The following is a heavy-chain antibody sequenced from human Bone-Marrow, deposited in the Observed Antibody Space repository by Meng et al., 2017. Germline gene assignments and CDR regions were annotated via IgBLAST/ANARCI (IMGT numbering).Heavy chain of an antibody. CDR2: IHYSGST. V-gene: IGHV4-31*03. CDR3: ARRFVVVAATMTGFDY. Sequence: QVQLQESGPGLVKPSQTLSLTCTFSGGSISSGTYYWGWIRQLPGKGLEWIAYIHYSGSTYYNPSLKSRVTISVDTSKNQFSLKLSSVTAADTAVYYCARRFVVVAATMTGFDYWGQGSLVTVSS. J-gene: IGHJ4*02. CDR1: GGSISSGTYY. D-gene: IGHD2-15*01.